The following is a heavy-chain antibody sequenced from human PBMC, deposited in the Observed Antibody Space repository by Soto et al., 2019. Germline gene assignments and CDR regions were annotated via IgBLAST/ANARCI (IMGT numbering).Heavy chain of an antibody. V-gene: IGHV3-49*04. J-gene: IGHJ4*02. CDR3: TRYYYASSGYYVY. CDR1: GFNFVNYA. D-gene: IGHD3-22*01. CDR2: IRSETYGGTP. Sequence: GWSLRLACTLSGFNFVNYAMRWVRQAPGKGPEWVGFIRSETYGGTPDYAASLRGRFTISRDDSKSIAYLEINSLQTDDTAVYYCTRYYYASSGYYVYWGQGTRVTVSS.